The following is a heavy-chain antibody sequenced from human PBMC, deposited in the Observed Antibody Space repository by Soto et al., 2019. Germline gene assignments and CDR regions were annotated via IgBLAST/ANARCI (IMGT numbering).Heavy chain of an antibody. CDR1: GDSITSGDYY. V-gene: IGHV4-30-4*01. CDR2: IYYSGST. CDR3: ARAQHCSNNVCFNAWFDP. D-gene: IGHD2-8*01. Sequence: QVQLQESGPGLVKPSQTLSLTCTVSGDSITSGDYYWSWIRQPPGKGLEWIGFIYYSGSTYYNPSLKSRVAISVDTSKNQFSLKLSSVTAADTAVFYCARAQHCSNNVCFNAWFDPWGQGTLVTVSS. J-gene: IGHJ5*02.